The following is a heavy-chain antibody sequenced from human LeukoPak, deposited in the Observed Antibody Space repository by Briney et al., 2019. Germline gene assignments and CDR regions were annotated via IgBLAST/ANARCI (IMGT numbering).Heavy chain of an antibody. Sequence: GGSLRLSCAASGFTFDDYAMRWVRQAPGKGLEWVSSINWNSGSIGYADSVKGRFTISRDNAENSLYLQMSGLRAEDTALYYCAKDIGSTYYYGMDVWGQGTTVTVSS. CDR1: GFTFDDYA. D-gene: IGHD1-26*01. V-gene: IGHV3-9*01. CDR3: AKDIGSTYYYGMDV. CDR2: INWNSGSI. J-gene: IGHJ6*02.